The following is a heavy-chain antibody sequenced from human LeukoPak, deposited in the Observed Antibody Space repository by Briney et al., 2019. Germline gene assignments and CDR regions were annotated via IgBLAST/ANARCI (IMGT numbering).Heavy chain of an antibody. Sequence: SETLSLTCTVSGGSISSYYWSWIRQPPGKGLEWIGYIYYSGSTNYNPSLKSRVTISVDTSKNQFSLKLSSVTAADTAVYYCARLWKGDYGDYQFRYWGQGTLVTVSS. CDR3: ARLWKGDYGDYQFRY. J-gene: IGHJ4*02. CDR2: IYYSGST. V-gene: IGHV4-59*01. CDR1: GGSISSYY. D-gene: IGHD4-17*01.